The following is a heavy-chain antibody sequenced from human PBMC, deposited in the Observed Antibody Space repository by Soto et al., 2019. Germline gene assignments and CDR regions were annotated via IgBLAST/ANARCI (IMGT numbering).Heavy chain of an antibody. V-gene: IGHV3-23*01. J-gene: IGHJ4*02. CDR1: GFTFSSYA. D-gene: IGHD1-26*01. Sequence: EVQLLESGGSLVQPGGSLRLSCAASGFTFSSYAMSWVRQAPGKGLEWVSIISGSGDSTYYADSVKGRFTISRNNSKNTLYLQMNSLRAEDKAIYYCAKRGSGSQFDYWCQGTLVTVSS. CDR2: ISGSGDST. CDR3: AKRGSGSQFDY.